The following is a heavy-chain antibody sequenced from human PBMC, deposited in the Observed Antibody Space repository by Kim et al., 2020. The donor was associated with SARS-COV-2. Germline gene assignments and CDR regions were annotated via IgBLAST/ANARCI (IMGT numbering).Heavy chain of an antibody. D-gene: IGHD3-16*01. J-gene: IGHJ3*02. CDR2: IYYSGST. CDR1: GGSISSYY. CDR3: ARDGGWGAFDI. V-gene: IGHV4-59*13. Sequence: SETLSLTCTVTGGSISSYYWSWIRQPPGKGLEWIGHIYYSGSTNYNPSLKSRVTISVATSKNQFSLKLSSVTAADTAVYYCARDGGWGAFDIWGQGTMVTVSS.